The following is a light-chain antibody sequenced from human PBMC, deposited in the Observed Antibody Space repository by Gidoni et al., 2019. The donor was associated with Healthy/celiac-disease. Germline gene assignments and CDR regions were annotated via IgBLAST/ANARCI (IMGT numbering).Light chain of an antibody. CDR1: SSDVGGYNY. CDR2: DLS. Sequence: QSALTQPASVSASPGQSITISCTGASSDVGGYNYVSWYQQHPGKAPKLMIYDLSNRPSGVSNRFSGSKSVNTASLTIFGLQAEDVSDYYCSSYTSSSSHVVFGGGTKLTVL. V-gene: IGLV2-14*03. CDR3: SSYTSSSSHVV. J-gene: IGLJ2*01.